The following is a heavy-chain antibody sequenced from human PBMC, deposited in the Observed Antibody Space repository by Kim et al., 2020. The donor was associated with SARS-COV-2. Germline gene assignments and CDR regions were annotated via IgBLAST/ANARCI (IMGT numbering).Heavy chain of an antibody. V-gene: IGHV7-4-1*02. Sequence: ASVKVSCKASGYTFTSYAMNWVRQAPGQGLEWMGWTNTNTGNPTYAQGFTGRFVFSLDTSVSTAYLQISSLKAEDTAVYYCARIGAAADNDAFDIWGQGTMVTVSS. CDR1: GYTFTSYA. CDR2: TNTNTGNP. D-gene: IGHD6-13*01. CDR3: ARIGAAADNDAFDI. J-gene: IGHJ3*02.